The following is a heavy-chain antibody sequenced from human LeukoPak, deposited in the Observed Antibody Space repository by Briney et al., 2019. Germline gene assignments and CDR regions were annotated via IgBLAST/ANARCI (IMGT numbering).Heavy chain of an antibody. D-gene: IGHD3-22*01. CDR2: INPSGVST. CDR3: ARDMNYYDSSGYGL. Sequence: GASVKVSCKASGHTLTNYYMHWVRQAPGQGLEWMGIINPSGVSTTYAQKFQGRVTMTRDTSTSTVYMELSSLRSEDTAVYYCARDMNYYDSSGYGLWGQGTLVTVSS. V-gene: IGHV1-46*01. J-gene: IGHJ4*02. CDR1: GHTLTNYY.